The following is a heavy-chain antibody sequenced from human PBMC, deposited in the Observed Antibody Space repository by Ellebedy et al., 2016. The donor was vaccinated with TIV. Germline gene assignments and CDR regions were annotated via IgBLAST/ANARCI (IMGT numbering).Heavy chain of an antibody. J-gene: IGHJ4*02. V-gene: IGHV3-53*01. CDR2: LHSGGTT. CDR3: ARAPTVTSVFDC. D-gene: IGHD4-17*01. Sequence: GGSLRLXXAASGFTISNNYMSWVRQAPGKGLEWVAILHSGGTTFYADSVKGRFTISRDSSKNTLYLQMNGLRVEDTAVYYCARAPTVTSVFDCWGQGTLVTVSS. CDR1: GFTISNNY.